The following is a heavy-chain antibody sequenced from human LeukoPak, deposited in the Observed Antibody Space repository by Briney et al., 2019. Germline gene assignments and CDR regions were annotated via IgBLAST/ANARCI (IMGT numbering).Heavy chain of an antibody. CDR2: IYRGGST. D-gene: IGHD6-13*01. V-gene: IGHV3-53*01. CDR1: GFNVRNNN. J-gene: IGHJ4*02. CDR3: ARDRGAAAGN. Sequence: PGGSLRLSGAASGFNVRNNNRSGVGQAPGKGLEWVSVIYRGGSTYYADSVKGRFIMSRDNSKNTVYLQMDSLRAEDTAVYYCARDRGAAAGNWGQGTLVTVSS.